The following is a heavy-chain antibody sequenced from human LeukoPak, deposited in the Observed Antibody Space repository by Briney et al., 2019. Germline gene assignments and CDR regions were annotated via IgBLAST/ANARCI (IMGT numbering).Heavy chain of an antibody. J-gene: IGHJ5*02. CDR2: IYHSGST. D-gene: IGHD2-2*01. CDR1: GYSISSGYY. CDR3: AIGGYCSSTSCYEGFHP. V-gene: IGHV4-38-2*01. Sequence: SETLSLTCAVSGYSISSGYYWGWIRQPPGKGLEWIGSIYHSGSTYYNPSLKSRVTISVDTSKNQFSLKLSSVTAADTAVYYCAIGGYCSSTSCYEGFHPGGQGTLVTVSS.